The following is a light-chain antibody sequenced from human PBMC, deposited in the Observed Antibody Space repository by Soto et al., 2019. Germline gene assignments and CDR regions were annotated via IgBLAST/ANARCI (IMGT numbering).Light chain of an antibody. CDR1: QTISSW. CDR3: QQYNTYPLT. V-gene: IGKV1-5*03. J-gene: IGKJ4*01. CDR2: KSS. Sequence: MNQSPATVSGSVEDRVTITCLARQTISSWLAWHQQKPGKAPKLLIYKSSTLKSGVPSSFSGSGSGTEFTLTISSLQPDDIAIYYCQQYNTYPLTFGVGSMV.